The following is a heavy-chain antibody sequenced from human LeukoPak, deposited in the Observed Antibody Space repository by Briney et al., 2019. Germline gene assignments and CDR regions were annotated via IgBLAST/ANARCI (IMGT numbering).Heavy chain of an antibody. CDR2: IGGSGGRT. CDR3: VKDGRMLSLLWFGELPYYFDY. Sequence: PGGSLRLSCAASGFTFTKYAMSWVRQAPGKGLEWVSAIGGSGGRTFYADSVKGRFTISRDNSKNTLYLQMNSLRAEDTAVYYCVKDGRMLSLLWFGELPYYFDYWGQGTLATVSS. CDR1: GFTFTKYA. D-gene: IGHD3-10*01. V-gene: IGHV3-23*01. J-gene: IGHJ4*02.